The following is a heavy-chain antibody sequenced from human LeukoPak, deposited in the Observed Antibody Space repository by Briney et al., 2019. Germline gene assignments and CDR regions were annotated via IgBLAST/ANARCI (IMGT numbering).Heavy chain of an antibody. Sequence: PGGSLRLSCAASGFTFSSYSMNWVRQAPGKGLEWVSAISGSGGSTYYADSVKGRFTISRDNSKNTLYLQMNSLRGEDTAVYYCAKDQVVGIAVAGTVYDYWGQGTLVTVSS. J-gene: IGHJ4*02. CDR1: GFTFSSYS. D-gene: IGHD6-19*01. CDR2: ISGSGGST. CDR3: AKDQVVGIAVAGTVYDY. V-gene: IGHV3-23*01.